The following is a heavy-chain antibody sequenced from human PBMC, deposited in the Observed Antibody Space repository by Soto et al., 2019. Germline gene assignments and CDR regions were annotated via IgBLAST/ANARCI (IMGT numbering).Heavy chain of an antibody. V-gene: IGHV3-74*01. CDR2: INFGGTSI. Sequence: GSLRLSCAACGISFSNYWMHWFRRGPGKGLVWVSRINFGGTSISYADSVKGRFTISRDNAKNTLYLQMNSLRDEDTAVYYCAREGGSLNWFDPWGQGTMVTVSS. D-gene: IGHD1-26*01. CDR1: GISFSNYW. J-gene: IGHJ5*01. CDR3: AREGGSLNWFDP.